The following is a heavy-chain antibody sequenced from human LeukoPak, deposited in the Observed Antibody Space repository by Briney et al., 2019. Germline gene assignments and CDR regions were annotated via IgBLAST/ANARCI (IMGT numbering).Heavy chain of an antibody. V-gene: IGHV3-7*01. Sequence: GGSLRLSCAASGITLGGYWMSWVRQAPEKGLEWVANIKPDGSEENYVDSVKGRFTISRDNAKNSLSLQMNSLRADDTAVYYCVRDRGRSSTDYWGQGTLVNVSS. CDR1: GITLGGYW. CDR3: VRDRGRSSTDY. J-gene: IGHJ4*02. D-gene: IGHD1-26*01. CDR2: IKPDGSEE.